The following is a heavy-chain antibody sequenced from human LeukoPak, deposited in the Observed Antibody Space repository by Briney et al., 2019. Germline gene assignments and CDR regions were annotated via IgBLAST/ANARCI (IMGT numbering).Heavy chain of an antibody. CDR2: ISGSGGST. J-gene: IGHJ4*02. D-gene: IGHD3-22*01. CDR1: GFTFSCYA. Sequence: GGSLRLSCAASGFTFSCYAMSWVRQAPGKGLEWVSAISGSGGSTYYADSVKGRFTISRDNSKNTLYLQMNSLRAEDTAVYYCARGSDYYDSRSYYSDWGQGTLVTVSS. CDR3: ARGSDYYDSRSYYSD. V-gene: IGHV3-23*01.